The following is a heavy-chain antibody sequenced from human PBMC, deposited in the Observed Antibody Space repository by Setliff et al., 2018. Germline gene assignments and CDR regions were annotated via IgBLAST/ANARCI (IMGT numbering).Heavy chain of an antibody. Sequence: ASVKVSCKVSGYTLTELSRHWVRQAPGKGLEWMGGIIPIFGTANYAQKFQGRVTITADESTSTAYMELSSLRSEDTAVYYCARDSSGWPHSLISYFQHWGQGTLVTVSS. J-gene: IGHJ1*01. CDR3: ARDSSGWPHSLISYFQH. D-gene: IGHD6-19*01. V-gene: IGHV1-69*13. CDR2: IIPIFGTA. CDR1: GYTLTELS.